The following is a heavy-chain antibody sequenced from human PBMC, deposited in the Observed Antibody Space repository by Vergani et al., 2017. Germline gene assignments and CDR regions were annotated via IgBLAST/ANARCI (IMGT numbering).Heavy chain of an antibody. Sequence: QVQLQESGPGLVKPSQTLSLTCTVSGGSISSHNYYWSWIRQPAGKGLEWIGRIHTSGSTNYNPSLKSRVTMSEDTSKNQFSLNLTSVTAADTAVYFCARGSCLGGSCYKPLFDYWCQGILVTVSS. V-gene: IGHV4-61*02. CDR2: IHTSGST. CDR3: ARGSCLGGSCYKPLFDY. J-gene: IGHJ4*02. D-gene: IGHD2-15*01. CDR1: GGSISSHNYY.